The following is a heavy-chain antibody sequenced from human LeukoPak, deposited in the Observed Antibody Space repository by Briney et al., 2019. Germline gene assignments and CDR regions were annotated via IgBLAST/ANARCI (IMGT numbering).Heavy chain of an antibody. D-gene: IGHD6-19*01. CDR2: ISYDGSNK. CDR3: ARDRKPGYSSGWYAY. J-gene: IGHJ4*02. CDR1: GFTFSSYA. V-gene: IGHV3-30-3*01. Sequence: PGRSLRLSCADSGFTFSSYAMHWVRQAPGKGLEWVAVISYDGSNKYYADSVKGRFTISRDNSKNTLYLQMNSLRAEDTAVYYCARDRKPGYSSGWYAYWGQGTLVTVSS.